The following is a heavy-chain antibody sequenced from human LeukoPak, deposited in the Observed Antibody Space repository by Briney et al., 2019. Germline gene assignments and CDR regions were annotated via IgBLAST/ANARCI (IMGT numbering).Heavy chain of an antibody. CDR3: ARDGWPAFDY. V-gene: IGHV6-1*01. J-gene: IGHJ4*02. CDR2: TFYRSKWYN. D-gene: IGHD2-15*01. Sequence: SQTLSLTCVIAGDSVPSNTAAWNWIRQSPLRGLEWLGRTFYRSKWYNDYAGSVKSRITISPDTSKNHFSLHLDSVTPEDTAMYYCARDGWPAFDYWGQGSLVTVSS. CDR1: GDSVPSNTAA.